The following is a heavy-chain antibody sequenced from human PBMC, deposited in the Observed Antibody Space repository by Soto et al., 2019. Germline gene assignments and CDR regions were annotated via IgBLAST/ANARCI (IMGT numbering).Heavy chain of an antibody. Sequence: SQTLSLTCAISGDSVSSNSAAWNWIRQSPSRGLEWLGRTYYRSKWHNDYAVSVKSRITINPDTSKNQFSLQLNSVTPEDTAVYYCARVVVVPAAHRYYYYYGMDVWGQGTTVTVSS. CDR1: GDSVSSNSAA. D-gene: IGHD2-2*01. CDR2: TYYRSKWHN. V-gene: IGHV6-1*01. J-gene: IGHJ6*02. CDR3: ARVVVVPAAHRYYYYYGMDV.